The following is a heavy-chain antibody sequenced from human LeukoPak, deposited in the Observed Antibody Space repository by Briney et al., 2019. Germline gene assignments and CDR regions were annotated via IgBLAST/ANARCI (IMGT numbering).Heavy chain of an antibody. CDR1: GGPISSSNYY. CDR3: AREMTFGGVIGY. CDR2: IYYSGST. D-gene: IGHD3-16*02. V-gene: IGHV4-39*02. J-gene: IGHJ4*02. Sequence: PSETLSLTCTVSGGPISSSNYYWGWIRQPPGKGLEWIGNIYYSGSTYYNSSLKSRVTISVDTSKNQFSLKLSSVTAADTAVYYCAREMTFGGVIGYWGQGTLVTVSS.